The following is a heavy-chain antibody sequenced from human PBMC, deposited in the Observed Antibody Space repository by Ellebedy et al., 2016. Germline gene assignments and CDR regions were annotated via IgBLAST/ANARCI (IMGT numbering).Heavy chain of an antibody. D-gene: IGHD5-18*01. CDR1: GVSIRSYY. V-gene: IGHV4-59*13. CDR2: THDSGTT. CDR3: ARDLEAHTAMVTLYY. J-gene: IGHJ4*02. Sequence: SETLSLTXSVSGVSIRSYYWSWIRQPPGKRLEYIGFTHDSGTTYYNPSLKSRVTISEDTSNNQISLKLSYVTAEDTAVYYCARDLEAHTAMVTLYYWGQGTLVTVSS.